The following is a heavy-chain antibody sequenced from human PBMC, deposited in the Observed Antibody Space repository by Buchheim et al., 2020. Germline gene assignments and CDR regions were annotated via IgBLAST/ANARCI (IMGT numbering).Heavy chain of an antibody. CDR2: LSGSGST. Sequence: EVQLLESGGGLVQPGGSLRLSCVASEFTFSNYAMSWVRQAPGNGLEWVSTLSGSGSTFFGDSVKGRFTVSRDNSKNTLYLQMDSLRVEDTATYYCTRGVPIFGIFPVFGGMDVWGQGTT. V-gene: IGHV3-23*01. J-gene: IGHJ6*02. CDR3: TRGVPIFGIFPVFGGMDV. CDR1: EFTFSNYA. D-gene: IGHD3-3*02.